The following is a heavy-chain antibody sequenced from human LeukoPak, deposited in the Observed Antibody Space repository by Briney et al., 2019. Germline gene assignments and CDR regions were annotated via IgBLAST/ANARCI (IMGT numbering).Heavy chain of an antibody. CDR1: GGSISSYY. D-gene: IGHD3-10*01. Sequence: SETPSLTCTVSGGSISSYYWSWIRQPPGKGLEWIGYIYYSGSANYNPSLKSRVTISVDTSKNQFSLKLSSVTAADTAVYYCARDSISYYYGSRGFDPWGQGTLVTVSS. J-gene: IGHJ5*02. CDR2: IYYSGSA. CDR3: ARDSISYYYGSRGFDP. V-gene: IGHV4-59*01.